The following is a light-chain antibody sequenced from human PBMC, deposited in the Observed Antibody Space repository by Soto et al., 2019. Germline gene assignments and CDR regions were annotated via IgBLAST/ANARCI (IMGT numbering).Light chain of an antibody. J-gene: IGLJ2*01. CDR2: DVS. CDR1: SSDVGGYNY. V-gene: IGLV2-14*03. CDR3: SSYTTITTTRV. Sequence: QSALTQPASVSGSPGQSITISCTGTSSDVGGYNYVSWYQQHPGKAPQLMIYDVSSRPSGVSHRFSGSKSGNTASLTTSCPQAEDEDYYFCSSYTTITTTRVFGGGTKLTVL.